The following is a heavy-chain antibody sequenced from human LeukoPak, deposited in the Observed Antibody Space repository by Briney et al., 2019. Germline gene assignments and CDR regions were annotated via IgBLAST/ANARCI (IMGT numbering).Heavy chain of an antibody. J-gene: IGHJ4*02. CDR1: GYTFTGYY. D-gene: IGHD6-13*01. CDR3: ARSYSSSWYYFDY. V-gene: IGHV1-2*06. Sequence: ASVKVSCKAFGYTFTGYYMHWVRQAPGQGLEWMGRINPNSGGTNYAQKFQGRVTMTRDTSISTAYMELSRLRSDDTAVYYCARSYSSSWYYFDYWGQGTLVTVSS. CDR2: INPNSGGT.